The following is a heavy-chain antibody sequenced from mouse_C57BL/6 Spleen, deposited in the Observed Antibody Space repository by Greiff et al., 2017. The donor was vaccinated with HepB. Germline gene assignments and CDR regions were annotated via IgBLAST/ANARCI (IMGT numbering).Heavy chain of an antibody. Sequence: QVQLKESGPELVKPGASVKISCKASGYAFSSSWLNWVKQRPGKGLEWIGRIYPGDGDTNYNGKFKGKATLTADKSSSTAYMQLSSLTSEDSAVYCCARSKGDSYFDYWGQGTTLTVSS. CDR3: ARSKGDSYFDY. CDR1: GYAFSSSW. CDR2: IYPGDGDT. V-gene: IGHV1-82*01. J-gene: IGHJ2*01.